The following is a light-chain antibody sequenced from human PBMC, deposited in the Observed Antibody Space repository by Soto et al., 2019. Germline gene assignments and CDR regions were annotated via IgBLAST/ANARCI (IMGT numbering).Light chain of an antibody. V-gene: IGKV1-39*01. CDR2: AAS. CDR1: QSISTY. J-gene: IGKJ3*01. Sequence: DIQMTQSPSSLSASVGDRVTITCRASQSISTYLNWYQQKPGKAPQLLIYAASSLQSGVPSTFSGSGSGTDFTLTISSLQPEDFATYYCQQSYSHPLTFGPGTKLDIK. CDR3: QQSYSHPLT.